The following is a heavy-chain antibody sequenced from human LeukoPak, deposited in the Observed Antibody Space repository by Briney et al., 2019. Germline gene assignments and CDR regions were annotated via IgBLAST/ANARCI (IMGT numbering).Heavy chain of an antibody. CDR1: GFTFSSYA. V-gene: IGHV3-23*01. J-gene: IGHJ4*02. CDR3: AKDRRGYCSSTSCSPFDY. Sequence: PGGSLRFSCAASGFTFSSYAMSWVRPAPGKGLEWVSALSGSGGSTYYADSVKGRFTISRDNSKNTLYLQMNSLRAEDTAVYYCAKDRRGYCSSTSCSPFDYWGQGTLVTVSS. CDR2: LSGSGGST. D-gene: IGHD2-2*01.